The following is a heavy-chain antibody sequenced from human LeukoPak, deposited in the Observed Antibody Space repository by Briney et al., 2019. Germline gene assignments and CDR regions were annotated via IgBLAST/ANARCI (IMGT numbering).Heavy chain of an antibody. D-gene: IGHD3-22*01. CDR3: AKSGRYYYDSSAYPGLDY. CDR2: ISWDGGNT. CDR1: GFTFDDYA. Sequence: GGSLRLSCAASGFTFDDYAMHWVRQGPGKGLEWVSLISWDGGNTYYADSVKGRFTISRDNIKNSLYLQMNSLRAEDTAFYYYAKSGRYYYDSSAYPGLDYWGQGTLVTVSS. J-gene: IGHJ4*02. V-gene: IGHV3-43D*03.